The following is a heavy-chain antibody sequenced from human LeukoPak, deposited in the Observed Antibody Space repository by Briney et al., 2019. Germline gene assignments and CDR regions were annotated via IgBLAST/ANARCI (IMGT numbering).Heavy chain of an antibody. J-gene: IGHJ4*02. CDR3: VRGPGY. Sequence: GGSLRLSCPVSGFTFSTYVMHWVRQAPGKGLEYVSAISSNGDNTYYADSVKGRFTISRDNSENTLYLQMSSLRADDTAVYYCVRGPGYWGQGTLVTVSS. V-gene: IGHV3-64D*06. CDR1: GFTFSTYV. CDR2: ISSNGDNT.